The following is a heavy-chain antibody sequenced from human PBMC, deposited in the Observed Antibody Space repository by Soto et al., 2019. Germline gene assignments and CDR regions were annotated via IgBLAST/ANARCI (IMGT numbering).Heavy chain of an antibody. Sequence: GGSLRLSCAASGFTFSSYSMNWVRQAPGKGLEWVSYISSSSSTIYYADSVKGRFTISRDNAKNSLYLQMNSLRDEDTAVYYCAREGLRYLDWLSYYYGMDVWGQGTTVTVSS. CDR3: AREGLRYLDWLSYYYGMDV. CDR2: ISSSSSTI. D-gene: IGHD3-9*01. CDR1: GFTFSSYS. J-gene: IGHJ6*02. V-gene: IGHV3-48*02.